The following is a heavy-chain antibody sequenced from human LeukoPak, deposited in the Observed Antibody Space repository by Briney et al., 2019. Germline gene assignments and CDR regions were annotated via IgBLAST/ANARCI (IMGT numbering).Heavy chain of an antibody. V-gene: IGHV3-23*01. CDR3: AKERLVGVKGIDY. CDR2: ISSSGAIT. CDR1: GFTLGTFP. J-gene: IGHJ4*02. Sequence: GGSLRLSCAASGFTLGTFPMSGVRQAPGKGLEWVSVISSSGAITYYADSVRGRFTISRDNSKNTLDLQMDSLRVEDTAVYYCAKERLVGVKGIDYWGQGTLVTVSS. D-gene: IGHD1-26*01.